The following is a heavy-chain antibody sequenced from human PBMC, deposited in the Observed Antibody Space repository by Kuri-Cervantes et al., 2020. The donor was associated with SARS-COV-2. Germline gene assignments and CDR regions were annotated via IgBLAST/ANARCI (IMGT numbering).Heavy chain of an antibody. J-gene: IGHJ3*02. V-gene: IGHV3-23*01. CDR1: GFTFSSYA. CDR3: AKDRTRNTYYYDSSGYYYGGFDAFDI. CDR2: ISGSGGST. Sequence: GGSLRLSCAASGFTFSSYAMSWVRQAPGKGLEWVSAISGSGGSTYYADSVKGRFTISRDNSKNTPYLQMNSLRAEDTAVYCCAKDRTRNTYYYDSSGYYYGGFDAFDIWGQGTMVTVSS. D-gene: IGHD3-22*01.